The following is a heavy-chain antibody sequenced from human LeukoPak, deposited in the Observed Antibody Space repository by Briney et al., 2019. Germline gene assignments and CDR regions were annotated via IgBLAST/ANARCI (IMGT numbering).Heavy chain of an antibody. CDR2: IIPIFGTA. D-gene: IGHD1-26*01. CDR3: ARGNSGRSPRPFDY. J-gene: IGHJ4*02. CDR1: GGTFSSYA. Sequence: ASVKVSCKASGGTFSSYAISWVRQAPGQGLEWMGGIIPIFGTANYAQKFQGRVTITADESTSTAYMELSSLRSEDTAVYYCARGNSGRSPRPFDYWGQGTLVTVSS. V-gene: IGHV1-69*13.